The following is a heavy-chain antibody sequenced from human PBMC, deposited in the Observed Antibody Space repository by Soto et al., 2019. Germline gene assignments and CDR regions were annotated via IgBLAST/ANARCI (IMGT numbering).Heavy chain of an antibody. CDR2: ISAYNGNT. CDR3: ASSGSSLDAFDI. CDR1: GYTFTSYG. D-gene: IGHD6-6*01. J-gene: IGHJ3*02. Sequence: ATVKVSCKASGYTFTSYGISWVRQAPGQGLEWMGWISAYNGNTNYAQKLQGRVTMTTDTSTSTAYMELRSLRSDDTAVYYCASSGSSLDAFDIWGQGTMVTVSS. V-gene: IGHV1-18*01.